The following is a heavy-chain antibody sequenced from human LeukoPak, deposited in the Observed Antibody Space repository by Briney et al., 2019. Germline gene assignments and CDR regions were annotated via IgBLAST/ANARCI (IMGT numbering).Heavy chain of an antibody. J-gene: IGHJ6*02. Sequence: GGSLRLSCAASGFTFSSYAMSWVRQAPGKGLEWVSAISGSGGSTYYADSVKGRFTISRDNAKNSLYLQMNSLRAEDTAVYYCARDMKLELPASSGYYYGMDVWGQGTTVTVSS. CDR1: GFTFSSYA. CDR3: ARDMKLELPASSGYYYGMDV. V-gene: IGHV3-23*01. D-gene: IGHD1-7*01. CDR2: ISGSGGST.